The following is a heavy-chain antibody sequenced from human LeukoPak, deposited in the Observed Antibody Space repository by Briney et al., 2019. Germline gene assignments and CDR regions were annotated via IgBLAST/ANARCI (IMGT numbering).Heavy chain of an antibody. J-gene: IGHJ4*02. CDR3: ARDINWNYPDY. D-gene: IGHD1-7*01. CDR2: ISGDGSTT. CDR1: GFTFSNYW. Sequence: GGSLRLSCAASGFTFSNYWMNWVRQAPGKGLVWVSRISGDGSTTRYADSVKGRFTISRDNAKNTLYLQMNSLRAEDTAVYYCARDINWNYPDYWGQGTLVTVSS. V-gene: IGHV3-74*01.